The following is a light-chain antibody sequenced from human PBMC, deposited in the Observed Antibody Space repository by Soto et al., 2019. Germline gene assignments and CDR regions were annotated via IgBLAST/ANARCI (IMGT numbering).Light chain of an antibody. CDR2: DAS. CDR1: QSISSW. Sequence: DIQMTQSPSTLSASVRDRVTITCRASQSISSWLAWYQQKPGKAPKLLIYDASSLESGVPSRFSGSGSGTEFTLTISSLQPDDFATYYCQQYNSYPTFGGGTKVDIK. J-gene: IGKJ4*01. CDR3: QQYNSYPT. V-gene: IGKV1-5*01.